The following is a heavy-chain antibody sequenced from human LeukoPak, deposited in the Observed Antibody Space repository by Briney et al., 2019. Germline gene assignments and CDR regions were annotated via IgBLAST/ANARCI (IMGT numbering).Heavy chain of an antibody. CDR2: FYHAGNS. V-gene: IGHV4-59*11. D-gene: IGHD1-26*01. CDR3: ARDGPTSTAPFDY. J-gene: IGHJ4*02. Sequence: SETRSLTCTVSGGPITSHFWSWIRQPPGEGLEWIGNFYHAGNSNLNPSLKSRVTMSIDTSKNQFSLKLRSMTAADTAVYYCARDGPTSTAPFDYWGQGTLVTVSS. CDR1: GGPITSHF.